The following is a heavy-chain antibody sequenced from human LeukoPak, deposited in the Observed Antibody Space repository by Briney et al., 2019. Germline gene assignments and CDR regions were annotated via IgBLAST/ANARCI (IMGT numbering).Heavy chain of an antibody. V-gene: IGHV1-2*02. Sequence: ASVMVSCKAFGYTFTGYYLHWVRQAPGQGLEWMGWINPNSGVTNFAQKFQGRVTVTRDTSISTAYMDLSRLRSDDTAVYYCARGSIVGATFDYFDYWGQGTLVTVSS. D-gene: IGHD1-26*01. CDR1: GYTFTGYY. CDR3: ARGSIVGATFDYFDY. J-gene: IGHJ4*02. CDR2: INPNSGVT.